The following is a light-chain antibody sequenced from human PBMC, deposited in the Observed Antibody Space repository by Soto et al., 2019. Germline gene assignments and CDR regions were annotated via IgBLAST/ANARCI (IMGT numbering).Light chain of an antibody. CDR1: SSDVGGYNY. V-gene: IGLV2-11*01. J-gene: IGLJ3*02. CDR2: DVT. CDR3: CSFSGTYHWV. Sequence: QSVLTQPRSVSVSPGQSVTISCTGTSSDVGGYNYVSWYQQLPGKAPKLMIYDVTKRPSGVPDRFSGSKSGNTASLTISGLQAEDEADYHCCSFSGTYHWVFGGGTKLTVL.